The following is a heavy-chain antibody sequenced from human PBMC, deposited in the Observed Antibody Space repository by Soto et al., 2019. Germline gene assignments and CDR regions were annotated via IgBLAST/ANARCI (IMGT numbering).Heavy chain of an antibody. CDR1: GGSISSSSYY. D-gene: IGHD1-1*01. J-gene: IGHJ4*02. V-gene: IGHV4-39*07. Sequence: SETLSLTCTVSGGSISSSSYYWGWIRQPPGKGLEWIGSIYYSGSTYYNPSLKSRVIISVDTSKKQFSLKLTSVTDADTAVYYCARESTTAGTPHYWGQGTLVTAPQ. CDR3: ARESTTAGTPHY. CDR2: IYYSGST.